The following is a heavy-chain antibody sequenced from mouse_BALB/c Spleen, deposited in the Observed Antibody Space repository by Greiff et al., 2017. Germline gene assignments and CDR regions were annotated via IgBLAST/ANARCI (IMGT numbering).Heavy chain of an antibody. V-gene: IGHV3-6*02. Sequence: EVQRVESGPGLVKPSQSLSLTCSVTGYSITSGYYWNWIRQFPGNKLEWMGYISYDGSNNYNPSLKNRISITRDTSKNQFFLKLNSVTTEDTATYYCAREGGYYDYDEDAYWGQGTLVTVSA. J-gene: IGHJ3*01. D-gene: IGHD2-4*01. CDR3: AREGGYYDYDEDAY. CDR1: GYSITSGYY. CDR2: ISYDGSN.